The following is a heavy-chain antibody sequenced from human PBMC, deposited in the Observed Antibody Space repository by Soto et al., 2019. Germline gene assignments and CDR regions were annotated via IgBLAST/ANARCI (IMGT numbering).Heavy chain of an antibody. D-gene: IGHD3-10*01. CDR1: GYSFSSFW. V-gene: IGHV5-10-1*01. Sequence: LGESLKISCDGSGYSFSSFWISWVRQMPGKGLEWMGKINPSDSYTKYSPSFQGHVTISADKSISTVYLQWSSLKASDTALYYCAKYGYGSGSYYNYSYGMDVWGQGTTVTVSS. J-gene: IGHJ6*02. CDR2: INPSDSYT. CDR3: AKYGYGSGSYYNYSYGMDV.